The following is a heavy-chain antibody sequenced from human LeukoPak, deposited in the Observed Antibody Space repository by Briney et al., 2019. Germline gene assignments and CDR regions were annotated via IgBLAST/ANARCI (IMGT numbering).Heavy chain of an antibody. CDR2: ISGNGRGDI. Sequence: GGFLRLSCAASGFTFSSYSMNWVRQAPGKGLEWVAAISGNGRGDIYYTDSVKGRFTISRDNAKNSLYLQMNSLRAEDTAVYYCARDQGFSYYFYYMDVWGKGTTVTVSS. CDR3: ARDQGFSYYFYYMDV. J-gene: IGHJ6*03. V-gene: IGHV3-21*01. CDR1: GFTFSSYS. D-gene: IGHD3-3*01.